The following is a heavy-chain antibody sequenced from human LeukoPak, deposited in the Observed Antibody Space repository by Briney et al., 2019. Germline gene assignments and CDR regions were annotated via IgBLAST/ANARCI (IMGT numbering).Heavy chain of an antibody. V-gene: IGHV3-9*01. J-gene: IGHJ4*02. Sequence: GGSLRLSCAASGFTFSSYAMHWVRQAPGKGLEWVSGISWNSGSIGYADSVKGRFTISRDNAKNSLYLQMNSLRAEDTALYYCAKDKSYSSGWYYFDYWGQGTLVTVSS. D-gene: IGHD6-19*01. CDR1: GFTFSSYA. CDR3: AKDKSYSSGWYYFDY. CDR2: ISWNSGSI.